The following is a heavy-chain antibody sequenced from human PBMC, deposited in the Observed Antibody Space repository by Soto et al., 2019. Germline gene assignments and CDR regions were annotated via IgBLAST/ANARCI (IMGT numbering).Heavy chain of an antibody. D-gene: IGHD3-22*01. Sequence: PSETLFLTCSVSGGSISSGYWTWIRQPPGKGLEWIGYIYYGGSINYNPSLKSRVIISVDTAKNQFSLRLSSVTAADTAVYYCTGAYYDISGYSLDPWGQGTSVTVSS. CDR1: GGSISSGY. V-gene: IGHV4-59*01. J-gene: IGHJ5*02. CDR2: IYYGGSI. CDR3: TGAYYDISGYSLDP.